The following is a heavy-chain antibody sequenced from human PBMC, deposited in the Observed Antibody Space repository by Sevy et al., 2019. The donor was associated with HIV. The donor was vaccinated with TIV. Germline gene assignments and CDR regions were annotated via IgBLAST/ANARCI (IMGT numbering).Heavy chain of an antibody. CDR3: TRGLATADTPEYYFDY. D-gene: IGHD5-12*01. J-gene: IGHJ4*02. V-gene: IGHV3-49*03. CDR2: ITRNSYEAYGGTT. CDR1: GFTFDDFA. Sequence: GGSLRLSCTTSGFTFDDFAMSWFRQAPGKGLEWVAFITRNSYEAYGGTTEYAASVKGRFIISRDDSKSIAYLQMNSLKTEVTAAYYCTRGLATADTPEYYFDYWGQGTLVTVSS.